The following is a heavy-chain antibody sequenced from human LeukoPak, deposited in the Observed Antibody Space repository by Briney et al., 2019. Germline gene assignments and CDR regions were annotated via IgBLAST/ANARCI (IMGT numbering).Heavy chain of an antibody. V-gene: IGHV1-69*04. CDR1: GGTFSSYA. D-gene: IGHD3-10*01. CDR2: IIPTLGIA. Sequence: ASVKVSCKASGGTFSSYAISWVRQAPGQGLEWMGRIIPTLGIANYAQKFQGRVTITADKSTSTAYMELSSLRSEDTAVYYCARGRGAFTHPGSYNWFDPWGQGTLVTVSS. CDR3: ARGRGAFTHPGSYNWFDP. J-gene: IGHJ5*02.